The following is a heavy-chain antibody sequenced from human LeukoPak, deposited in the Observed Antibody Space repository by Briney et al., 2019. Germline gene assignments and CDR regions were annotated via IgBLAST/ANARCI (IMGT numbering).Heavy chain of an antibody. V-gene: IGHV3-23*01. J-gene: IGHJ3*01. D-gene: IGHD3-22*01. CDR1: GFNFSNYV. CDR3: AKGRRTFIVVVIDAFDV. CDR2: FSGSGGHA. Sequence: GGSLRPSCAASGFNFSNYVIGWVRPAPGKGLEWVSAFSGSGGHAYHADAVEGRFSISRDTSKNTLYLQMNSLRAEDTAVYYCAKGRRTFIVVVIDAFDVWGQGTMVTVSS.